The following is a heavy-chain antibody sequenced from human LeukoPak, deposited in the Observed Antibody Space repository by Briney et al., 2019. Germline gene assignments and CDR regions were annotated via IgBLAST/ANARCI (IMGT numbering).Heavy chain of an antibody. J-gene: IGHJ6*03. V-gene: IGHV4-34*01. CDR1: GGSFSGYY. CDR2: INHSGST. Sequence: SETLSLTCAVYGGSFSGYYWSWIRQPPGKGLEWIGEINHSGSTNYNPSPKSRVTISVDTSKNQFSLKLSSVTAADTAVYYCARRRRYCSGGSCYSEGYYYYYMDVWGKGTTVTISS. D-gene: IGHD2-15*01. CDR3: ARRRRYCSGGSCYSEGYYYYYMDV.